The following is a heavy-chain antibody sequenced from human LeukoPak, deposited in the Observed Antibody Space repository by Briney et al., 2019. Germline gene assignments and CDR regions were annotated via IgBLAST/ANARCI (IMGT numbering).Heavy chain of an antibody. CDR2: ISSSGSTI. Sequence: GGSLRLSCAASGFTFSSYEMNWVRQAPGKGLEWVSYISSSGSTIYYADSVKGRFTISRDNVKNSLYLQMNSLRAEDTAVYHCAELGITMIGGVWGKGTTVTISS. J-gene: IGHJ6*04. CDR1: GFTFSSYE. V-gene: IGHV3-48*03. D-gene: IGHD3-10*02. CDR3: AELGITMIGGV.